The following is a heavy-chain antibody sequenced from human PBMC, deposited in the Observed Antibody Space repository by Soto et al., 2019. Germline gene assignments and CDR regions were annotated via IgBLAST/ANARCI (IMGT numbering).Heavy chain of an antibody. D-gene: IGHD7-27*01. CDR2: INAGYGNT. CDR3: ARDTGDGTFDF. V-gene: IGHV1-3*01. J-gene: IGHJ4*02. Sequence: QVHLVQSGAEVRKPGASVKVSCKASGYTFSSYAMHWVRQAPGQRLEWMGWINAGYGNTKSSQKFQDRVTISRDTSASTAYMEQPSLRSENTAVYYCARDTGDGTFDFWGQGTLVTVSS. CDR1: GYTFSSYA.